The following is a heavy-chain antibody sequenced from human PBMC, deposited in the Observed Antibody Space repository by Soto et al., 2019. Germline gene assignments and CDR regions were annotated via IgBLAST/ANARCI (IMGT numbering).Heavy chain of an antibody. CDR1: GGSLSSSY. CDR2: IHFSGIT. D-gene: IGHD1-26*01. Sequence: QVQLQESGPGLVKPSETLSLTCTVSGGSLSSSYWSWIRQPPGKGLEWIGYIHFSGITDYNPSLKSRVTMSIDTSRNQFSLKLSSVTAADTAVYYCAREGGGWFDPWGQGTLVTVSS. V-gene: IGHV4-59*01. CDR3: AREGGGWFDP. J-gene: IGHJ5*02.